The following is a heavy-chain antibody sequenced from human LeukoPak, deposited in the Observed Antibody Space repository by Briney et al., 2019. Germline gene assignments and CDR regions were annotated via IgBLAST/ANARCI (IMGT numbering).Heavy chain of an antibody. CDR3: AKDSPPIAAAATNYFDY. J-gene: IGHJ4*02. CDR1: GFTFSSYG. Sequence: GGSLRLSCAASGFTFSSYGMHWVRQAPGKALEWVAVIWYDGSNKYYADSVKGRFTISRDNSKNTLYLQMNSLRAEDTAVYYCAKDSPPIAAAATNYFDYWGQGTLVTVSS. V-gene: IGHV3-33*06. CDR2: IWYDGSNK. D-gene: IGHD6-13*01.